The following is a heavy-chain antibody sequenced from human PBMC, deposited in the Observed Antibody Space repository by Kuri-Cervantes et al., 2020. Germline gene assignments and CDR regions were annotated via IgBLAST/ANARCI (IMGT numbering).Heavy chain of an antibody. CDR2: ISYDGANK. CDR1: GITSNTYW. Sequence: GESLKISCTDSGITSNTYWMTWVRQAPGKGLEWVAIISYDGANKYYADSVKGRFTISRDNSKNTLSLQADSLRGDDTAVYYCARGTAIVGIPAALRFDPWGQGTLVTVSS. V-gene: IGHV3-30-3*01. J-gene: IGHJ5*02. D-gene: IGHD2-2*01. CDR3: ARGTAIVGIPAALRFDP.